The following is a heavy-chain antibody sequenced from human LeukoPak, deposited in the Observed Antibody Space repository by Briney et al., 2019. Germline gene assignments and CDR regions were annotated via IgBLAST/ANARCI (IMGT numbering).Heavy chain of an antibody. CDR3: ARALRGWFGESLDY. Sequence: SGGPLKLSCAPPGFTASSNTRSWARKPPGRGLGWVSFIYSGGSTYYADSVKGRFTVSRDNSKNTLYLQMNSLRAEDTAVYYCARALRGWFGESLDYWGQGTLVTVSS. D-gene: IGHD3-10*01. V-gene: IGHV3-53*01. CDR1: GFTASSNT. CDR2: IYSGGST. J-gene: IGHJ4*02.